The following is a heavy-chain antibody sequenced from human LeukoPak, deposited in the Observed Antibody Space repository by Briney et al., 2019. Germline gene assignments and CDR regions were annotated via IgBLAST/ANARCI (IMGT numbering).Heavy chain of an antibody. V-gene: IGHV5-51*01. CDR1: GYSFTSYW. Sequence: GESLKISCKGSGYSFTSYWIGWVRQMPGKGLEWMGIIYPGDSDTRYSPSFQGQVTISADKSISTAYLQWSSLKASDTAMYYCARHRRFLEWSGDFDYWGQGTLVTVSS. D-gene: IGHD3-3*01. CDR3: ARHRRFLEWSGDFDY. J-gene: IGHJ4*02. CDR2: IYPGDSDT.